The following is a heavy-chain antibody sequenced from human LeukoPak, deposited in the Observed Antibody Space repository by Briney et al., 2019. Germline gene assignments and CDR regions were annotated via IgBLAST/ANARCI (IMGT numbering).Heavy chain of an antibody. D-gene: IGHD6-13*01. CDR1: GFIFSTYW. J-gene: IGHJ4*02. CDR3: ARRGTSSSWAHFDY. CDR2: INQDGSEI. V-gene: IGHV3-7*05. Sequence: PGGSLRLSCAASGFIFSTYWLTWVRQAPGKGLEWVANINQDGSEIYYVDSVQGRFTISRDNVKNSLYLQMNSLGAEDTAVYYCARRGTSSSWAHFDYWGQRTLVTVSS.